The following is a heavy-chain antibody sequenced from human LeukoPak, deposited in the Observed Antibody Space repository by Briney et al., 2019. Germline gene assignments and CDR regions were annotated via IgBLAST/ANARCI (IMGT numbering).Heavy chain of an antibody. J-gene: IGHJ4*02. CDR3: ATTSALVFDY. CDR2: INHSGST. CDR1: GGSFSGYY. Sequence: SETLALTCAVYGGSFSGYYWSWIRQPPGKGLEWIGEINHSGSTNYNPSLKSRVTISVDTSKNQFSLKLSSVTAADTAVYYCATTSALVFDYWGQGTLVTVSS. V-gene: IGHV4-34*01.